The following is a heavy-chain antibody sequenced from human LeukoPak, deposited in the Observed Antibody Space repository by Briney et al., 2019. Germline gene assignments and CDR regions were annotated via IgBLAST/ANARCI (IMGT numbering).Heavy chain of an antibody. V-gene: IGHV1-18*01. CDR1: GYTFTSYG. J-gene: IGHJ4*02. Sequence: GASVKVSCKASGYTFTSYGISWVRQAPGQGLEWMGWISAYNGNTNYAQKLQGRVTMTTDTSTSTAYMELGSLRSDDTAVYYCARDQLFYDSSGYPDYWGQGTLVTVSS. CDR3: ARDQLFYDSSGYPDY. D-gene: IGHD3-22*01. CDR2: ISAYNGNT.